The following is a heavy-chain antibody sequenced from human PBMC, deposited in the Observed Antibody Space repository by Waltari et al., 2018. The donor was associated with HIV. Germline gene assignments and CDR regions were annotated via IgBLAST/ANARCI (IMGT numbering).Heavy chain of an antibody. Sequence: QVQLVESGGGVVQPGRSLRLSCAASEFTFSTYAMHWVRQAPGKGLEWVAVISYDGSKKFYADSVKGRFTISRDKSKNTLYLQMYSLRPEDTAMYYCARGAIAAVGTIWGQGTLVTVSS. V-gene: IGHV3-30*01. D-gene: IGHD6-13*01. J-gene: IGHJ4*02. CDR3: ARGAIAAVGTI. CDR2: ISYDGSKK. CDR1: EFTFSTYA.